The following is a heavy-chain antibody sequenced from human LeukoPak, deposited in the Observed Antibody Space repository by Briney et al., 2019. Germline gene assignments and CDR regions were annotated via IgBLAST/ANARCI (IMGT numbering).Heavy chain of an antibody. D-gene: IGHD5-24*01. CDR3: AREIGPIQLHLWGSAFDY. J-gene: IGHJ4*02. V-gene: IGHV1-18*01. CDR2: ISAYNGNT. Sequence: GASVKVSCKASGYTFTSYGISWVRQAPGQGLEWTGWISAYNGNTNYAQKFQGRVTMTRDTSTSTVYMELSSLRSEDTAVYYCAREIGPIQLHLWGSAFDYWGQGTLVTVSS. CDR1: GYTFTSYG.